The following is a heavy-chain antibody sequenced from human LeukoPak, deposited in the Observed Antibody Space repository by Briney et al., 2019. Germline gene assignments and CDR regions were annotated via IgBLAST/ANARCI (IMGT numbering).Heavy chain of an antibody. CDR3: ARHSQRYCSGGSCSLDY. Sequence: RGESRKISCKGSGYSFTSYWIGWVRQMPGKGLQWMGIIYPGDSDTRYSPSFQGQVTISADKSISTAYLQWSSLKASDTAMYYCARHSQRYCSGGSCSLDYWGQGTLVTVSS. D-gene: IGHD2-15*01. J-gene: IGHJ4*02. CDR2: IYPGDSDT. CDR1: GYSFTSYW. V-gene: IGHV5-51*01.